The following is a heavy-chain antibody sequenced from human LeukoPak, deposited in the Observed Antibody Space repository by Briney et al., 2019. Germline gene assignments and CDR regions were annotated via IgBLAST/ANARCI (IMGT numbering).Heavy chain of an antibody. J-gene: IGHJ6*02. CDR1: GYTFTSYD. V-gene: IGHV1-8*01. D-gene: IGHD2-2*01. Sequence: ASVKVSCKASGYTFTSYDINWVRQATGQGLEWMGWMNPNSGNTGYAQKFQGRVTMTRNTSISTAYMELSSLRSEDTAVYYCARGNYCSSTSCYLAYYYYYGMDVWGQGTTVTVSS. CDR2: MNPNSGNT. CDR3: ARGNYCSSTSCYLAYYYYYGMDV.